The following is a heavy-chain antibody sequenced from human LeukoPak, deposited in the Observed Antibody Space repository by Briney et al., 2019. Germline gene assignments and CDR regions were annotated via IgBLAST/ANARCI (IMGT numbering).Heavy chain of an antibody. CDR3: ARAPRITDSSGWYYFDY. D-gene: IGHD6-19*01. J-gene: IGHJ4*02. Sequence: ASVKVSCKASGYTFTSYDINWVRQATGQGLEWMGWTNPNSGNTGYAQKFQGRVTMTRNTSISTAYMELSSLRSEDTAVYYCARAPRITDSSGWYYFDYWGQGTLVTVSS. CDR1: GYTFTSYD. CDR2: TNPNSGNT. V-gene: IGHV1-8*01.